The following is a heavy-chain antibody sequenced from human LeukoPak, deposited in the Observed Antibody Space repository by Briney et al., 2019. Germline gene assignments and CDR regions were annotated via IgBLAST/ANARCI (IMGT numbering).Heavy chain of an antibody. D-gene: IGHD6-13*01. J-gene: IGHJ4*02. CDR2: ISGSGGSI. CDR3: AKEAVAAAGPFDY. CDR1: GFTFSSYA. V-gene: IGHV3-23*01. Sequence: GGSLRLSCAASGFTFSSYAMSWVRQAPGKGLEWVSFISGSGGSIYYADSVKGRFTISRDNSKSTLYLQMNSLRAEDTAIYYCAKEAVAAAGPFDYWGQGTLVTVSS.